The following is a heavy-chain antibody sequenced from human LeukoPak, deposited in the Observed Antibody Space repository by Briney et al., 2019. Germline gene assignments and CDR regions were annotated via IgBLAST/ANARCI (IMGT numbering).Heavy chain of an antibody. J-gene: IGHJ6*02. CDR2: IYNSGST. Sequence: SETLSLTCTVSGGSISSYYWSWIRQPPWKGLEWIGYIYNSGSTNFNPSLKSRVTISVDTSKNQFSLKLSSVTAADTAVYYCARGQGTPYSSGWYVTLRRPYGMDVWGQGTTVTVSS. CDR1: GGSISSYY. CDR3: ARGQGTPYSSGWYVTLRRPYGMDV. V-gene: IGHV4-59*12. D-gene: IGHD6-19*01.